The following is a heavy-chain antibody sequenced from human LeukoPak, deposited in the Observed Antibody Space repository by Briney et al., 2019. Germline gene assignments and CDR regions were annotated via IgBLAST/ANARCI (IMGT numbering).Heavy chain of an antibody. D-gene: IGHD2-15*01. CDR3: ARSLSGGYLDV. V-gene: IGHV3-21*01. Sequence: GGSLRLSCAASGFTLSSYSMNWVRQAPGKGLEWVSSISSSSSYIYYADSVKGRFTISRDNAKNSLYLQMNSLRAEDTAVYYCARSLSGGYLDVWGKGTTVTVSS. CDR1: GFTLSSYS. CDR2: ISSSSSYI. J-gene: IGHJ6*03.